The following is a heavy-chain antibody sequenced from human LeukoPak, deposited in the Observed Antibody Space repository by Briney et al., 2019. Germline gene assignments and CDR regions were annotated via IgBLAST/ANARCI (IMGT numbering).Heavy chain of an antibody. CDR3: AKRYCTGTSCSYYYYYGMDV. J-gene: IGHJ6*02. D-gene: IGHD2-2*01. V-gene: IGHV3-23*01. CDR1: GFTFSSYA. Sequence: PGGSLRLSCAASGFTFSSYAMSWVRQAPGKGLEWVSAISGSGGSTYYADSVKGRFTISRDNSKNTLFLQMNSLRAEDTAVYYCAKRYCTGTSCSYYYYYGMDVWGQGTTVTVSS. CDR2: ISGSGGST.